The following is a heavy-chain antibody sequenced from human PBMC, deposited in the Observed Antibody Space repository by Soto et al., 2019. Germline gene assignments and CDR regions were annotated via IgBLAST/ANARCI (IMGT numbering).Heavy chain of an antibody. CDR3: KRHSKNGRFDY. V-gene: IGHV5-51*01. Sequence: GESLKLSCRAYGYIFATRWIGWVRQMPGKGLEWMGIIYPGDSDTRYSPSFQGQVTISADKSISTAYLQWSSLKASDTAMYYCKRHSKNGRFDYWGQGTLVTVSS. D-gene: IGHD2-8*01. CDR2: IYPGDSDT. J-gene: IGHJ4*02. CDR1: GYIFATRW.